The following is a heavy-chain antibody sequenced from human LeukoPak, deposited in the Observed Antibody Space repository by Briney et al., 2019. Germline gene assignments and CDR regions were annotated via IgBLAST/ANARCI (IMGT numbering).Heavy chain of an antibody. V-gene: IGHV3-49*03. J-gene: IGHJ4*02. CDR1: GFTFGDYA. Sequence: GGSLRLSCTASGFTFGDYAMSWIREAPGKGPERVGFIRSKAYGETADYAASVKGRFPISRDDSKAIAYLQMNSLKTEDTAVYHCTRDRGAYNLYDYWGQGTLVTVSS. CDR3: TRDRGAYNLYDY. CDR2: IRSKAYGETA. D-gene: IGHD1-1*01.